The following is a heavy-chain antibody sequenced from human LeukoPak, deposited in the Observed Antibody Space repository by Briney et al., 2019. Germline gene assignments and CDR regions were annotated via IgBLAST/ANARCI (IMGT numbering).Heavy chain of an antibody. D-gene: IGHD3-16*01. J-gene: IGHJ4*02. CDR3: ARDLGIRDYYFDY. Sequence: GGSLRLSCAASGFTFSSYAMNWVRQAPGKGLEWVSSAISGSGGSTYYADSVKGRFTISRDNSKNTLYLQMNSLRAEDTAVYYCARDLGIRDYYFDYWGQGTLVTVSS. CDR2: ISGSGGST. V-gene: IGHV3-23*01. CDR1: GFTFSSYA.